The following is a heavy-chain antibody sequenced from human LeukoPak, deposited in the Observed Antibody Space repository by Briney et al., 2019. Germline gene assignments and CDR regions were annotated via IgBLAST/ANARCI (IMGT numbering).Heavy chain of an antibody. V-gene: IGHV3-7*03. D-gene: IGHD1-14*01. CDR1: GFTFNSYW. Sequence: GGSLRLSCAVSGFTFNSYWMSWVRQAPGKGLEWVANIKQGGSEKYYVDSVKGRFTISRDNAKNSLYLQMNSLRAEDTAIYYCVKESPYRAPTRTYYFDYWGQGTLVTVSS. CDR3: VKESPYRAPTRTYYFDY. CDR2: IKQGGSEK. J-gene: IGHJ4*02.